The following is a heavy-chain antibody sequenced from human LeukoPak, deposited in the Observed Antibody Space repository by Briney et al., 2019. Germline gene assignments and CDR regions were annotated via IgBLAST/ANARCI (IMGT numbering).Heavy chain of an antibody. D-gene: IGHD1-20*01. V-gene: IGHV3-21*01. Sequence: RRSLRLSCAPSGFTPTSYSTNWVRHAPEGGLEWVSSISSSMSYIYYADSVKGRFTISRDNAKNSLYLQMNSLRAEDTAVYYCVRPYNWNDGYAFDIWGQGTMVTVSS. CDR1: GFTPTSYS. J-gene: IGHJ3*02. CDR2: ISSSMSYI. CDR3: VRPYNWNDGYAFDI.